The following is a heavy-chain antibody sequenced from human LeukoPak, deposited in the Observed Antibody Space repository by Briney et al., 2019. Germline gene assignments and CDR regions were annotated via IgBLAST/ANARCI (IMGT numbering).Heavy chain of an antibody. V-gene: IGHV1-69*06. CDR3: ARGFPPDYYGSGSYYDYYYYYYMDV. Sequence: ASVKVSCKASGGTFSSYAISWVRQAPGQGLEWMGGIIPIFGTANYAQKFQGRVTITADKSTSTAYMELSSLRSEDTAVYYCARGFPPDYYGSGSYYDYYYYYYMDVWGKGTTVTVSS. CDR1: GGTFSSYA. J-gene: IGHJ6*03. D-gene: IGHD3-10*01. CDR2: IIPIFGTA.